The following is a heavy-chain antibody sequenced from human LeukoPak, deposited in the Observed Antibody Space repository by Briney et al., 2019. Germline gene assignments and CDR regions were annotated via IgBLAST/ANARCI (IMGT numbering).Heavy chain of an antibody. J-gene: IGHJ5*02. Sequence: GGSLRLSCAASGFIFRNYAMTWVRQAPGKGLEWVSDVSGSGYITYYADSVKGRFTISRDNSKNTLYLQMNSLRAEDTAVYYWAGGVGYCSGNNCYSGPRGIDRWGQGALVTVSS. CDR2: VSGSGYIT. D-gene: IGHD2-15*01. CDR1: GFIFRNYA. V-gene: IGHV3-23*01. CDR3: AGGVGYCSGNNCYSGPRGIDR.